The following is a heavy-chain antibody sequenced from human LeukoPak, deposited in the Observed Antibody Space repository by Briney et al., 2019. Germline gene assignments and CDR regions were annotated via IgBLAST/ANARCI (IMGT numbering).Heavy chain of an antibody. CDR3: ATPGLVPAAIGPDYYYGMDV. V-gene: IGHV1-24*01. Sequence: GASVKVSCKVSGYTLTELSMHWVRQAPGKGLEWMGGFDPEDGETIYAQKFQGRVTMTEDTSTDTAYMELSSLRSEDTAVYYCATPGLVPAAIGPDYYYGMDVWGQGTTVTVSS. J-gene: IGHJ6*02. CDR1: GYTLTELS. CDR2: FDPEDGET. D-gene: IGHD2-2*02.